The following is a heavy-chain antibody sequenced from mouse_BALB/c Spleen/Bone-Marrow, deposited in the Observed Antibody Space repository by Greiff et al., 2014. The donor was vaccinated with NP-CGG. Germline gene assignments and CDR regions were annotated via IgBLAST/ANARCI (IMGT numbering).Heavy chain of an antibody. Sequence: VKLMESGPELVKPGASVKISCKASGYSFTGYFMNWVMQSHGKSLEWIGRINPYNGDTLYNQKFKGKATLTVDKSSSTAHMELRSLASEDSAVYYCARSGYYGSSYFDYWGQGTTLTVSS. CDR2: INPYNGDT. D-gene: IGHD1-1*01. CDR1: GYSFTGYF. V-gene: IGHV1-20*02. J-gene: IGHJ2*01. CDR3: ARSGYYGSSYFDY.